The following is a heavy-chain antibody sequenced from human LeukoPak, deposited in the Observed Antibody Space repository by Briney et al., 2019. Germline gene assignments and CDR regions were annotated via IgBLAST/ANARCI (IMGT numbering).Heavy chain of an antibody. J-gene: IGHJ4*02. CDR2: INPNSGGT. D-gene: IGHD1-26*01. V-gene: IGHV1-2*02. CDR1: GYTFTGYY. Sequence: VASVKVSCKASGYTFTGYYMHWVRQAPGQGLEWMGWINPNSGGTNYAQKFQGRVTMTRDTSISTAYMELSRLRSDDTAVYYCARDMYSGSYQPFDYWGQGTLVTVSS. CDR3: ARDMYSGSYQPFDY.